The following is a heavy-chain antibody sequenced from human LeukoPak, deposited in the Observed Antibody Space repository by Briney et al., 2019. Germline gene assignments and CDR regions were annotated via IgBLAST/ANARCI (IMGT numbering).Heavy chain of an antibody. D-gene: IGHD6-6*01. Sequence: GGSLRLSCAASGFTFSSYAMHWVRQAPGKGLEWVSGISWNSGSIGYADVVKGRFTISRDNAKNSLYLQINSLRAEDTAVYYCARSSYSSSSSVWGQGTMVTVSS. CDR3: ARSSYSSSSSV. J-gene: IGHJ3*01. V-gene: IGHV3-9*01. CDR2: ISWNSGSI. CDR1: GFTFSSYA.